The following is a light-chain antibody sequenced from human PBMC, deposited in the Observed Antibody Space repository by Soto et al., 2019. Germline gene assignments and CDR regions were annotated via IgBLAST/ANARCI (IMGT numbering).Light chain of an antibody. V-gene: IGKV3-15*01. Sequence: EIVITPSPATLSVSPGERDTLTCRASQRVNSNLAWYQQKPGQAPRLLIYGASTRATGIPARFSGSGSGTEFTLTISSLQSEDFAVYYCQQYNNWPPLTFGGGTKVDIK. J-gene: IGKJ4*01. CDR3: QQYNNWPPLT. CDR1: QRVNSN. CDR2: GAS.